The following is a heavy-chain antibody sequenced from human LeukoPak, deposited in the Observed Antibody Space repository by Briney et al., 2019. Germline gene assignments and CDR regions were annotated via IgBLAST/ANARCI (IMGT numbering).Heavy chain of an antibody. V-gene: IGHV1-2*02. D-gene: IGHD5-12*01. CDR3: ARDRAVATIGGIDY. CDR1: GYTFTGYY. Sequence: ASVKVSCKASGYTFTGYYMRWVRQAPGQGLEWMGWINPNRGGTNYAQKFQGRVTMTRDTSIRTAYMELSSLRSDDTAVYYCARDRAVATIGGIDYWGQGTLVTVSS. J-gene: IGHJ4*02. CDR2: INPNRGGT.